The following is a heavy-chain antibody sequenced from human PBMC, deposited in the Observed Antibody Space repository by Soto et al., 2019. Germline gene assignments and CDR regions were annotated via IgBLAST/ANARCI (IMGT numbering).Heavy chain of an antibody. D-gene: IGHD3-16*01. Sequence: HPGGSLRLSCAASVFTFSNAWINWVRQAPGKGLEWVGRIRSKANGYTTAYAASVKGRFTISRDDSKNTAYLQMNSLKTEDTAVYYCTRHSYDYVWGSYRPLDYWGQGTLVTVSS. CDR3: TRHSYDYVWGSYRPLDY. CDR2: IRSKANGYTT. CDR1: VFTFSNAW. V-gene: IGHV3-73*01. J-gene: IGHJ4*02.